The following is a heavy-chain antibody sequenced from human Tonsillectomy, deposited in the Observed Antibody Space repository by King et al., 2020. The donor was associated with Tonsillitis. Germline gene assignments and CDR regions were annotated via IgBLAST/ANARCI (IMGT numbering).Heavy chain of an antibody. J-gene: IGHJ4*02. CDR2: VDIDGGCI. CDR1: GFTFSNYW. Sequence: VQLVESGGGLVQPGGSLRLSCAASGFTFSNYWMHWVRQAPGKGLVWVSRVDIDGGCITYADSVKGRFTISRDNAQNTLYLQMNSLRVDDTAVYYCVRDQNWNVFDYWGQGTLVTVSS. V-gene: IGHV3-74*03. D-gene: IGHD1-1*01. CDR3: VRDQNWNVFDY.